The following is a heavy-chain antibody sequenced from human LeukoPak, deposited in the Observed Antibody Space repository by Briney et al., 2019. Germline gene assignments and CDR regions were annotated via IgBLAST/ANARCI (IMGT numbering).Heavy chain of an antibody. CDR3: ARGAAYYYYYMDV. CDR1: GGSISGYY. D-gene: IGHD2-15*01. CDR2: INHSGST. J-gene: IGHJ6*03. Sequence: SETLSLTCTVSGGSISGYYWSWIRQPPGKGLEWIGEINHSGSTNYNPSLKSRVTISVDTSKNQFSLKLSSVTAADTAVYYCARGAAYYYYYMDVWGKGTTVTVSS. V-gene: IGHV4-34*01.